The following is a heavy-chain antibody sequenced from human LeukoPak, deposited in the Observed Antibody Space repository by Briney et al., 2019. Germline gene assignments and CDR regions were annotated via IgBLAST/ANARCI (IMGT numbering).Heavy chain of an antibody. D-gene: IGHD6-13*01. CDR1: GCTFSSYA. CDR2: ISYDGNNK. J-gene: IGHJ4*02. V-gene: IGHV3-30-3*01. CDR3: ARAPRTAANFDY. Sequence: GGSLRLSCAASGCTFSSYAMHWVRQAPGKGLEWVAVISYDGNNKYYADSVKGRFTISRDNSKNTLYLQMNTLRAEDTAVYYCARAPRTAANFDYWGQGTLVTVSS.